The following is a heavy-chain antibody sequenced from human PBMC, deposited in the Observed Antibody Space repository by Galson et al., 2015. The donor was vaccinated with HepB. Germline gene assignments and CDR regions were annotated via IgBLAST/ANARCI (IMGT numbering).Heavy chain of an antibody. Sequence: SLRLSCAASGFTFTRYAMAWVRQAPGTGLELVSSISGGSERTYFRVSVEGRFTTSRDNSRNILYLQMNSLRFEDTAIYFCAKVAILGAIPHYFHYWGRVTLVSVSS. CDR3: AKVAILGAIPHYFHY. D-gene: IGHD3-16*01. V-gene: IGHV3-23*01. CDR2: ISGGSERT. CDR1: GFTFTRYA. J-gene: IGHJ4*02.